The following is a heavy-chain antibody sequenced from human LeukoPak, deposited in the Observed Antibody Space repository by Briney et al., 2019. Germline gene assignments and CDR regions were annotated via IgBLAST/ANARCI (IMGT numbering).Heavy chain of an antibody. D-gene: IGHD1-7*01. J-gene: IGHJ4*02. V-gene: IGHV4-34*01. CDR2: INHSGST. Sequence: SETLSLTCAVYGGSFSGYYWSWIRQPPGKRLEWIGEINHSGSTNYNPSLKSRVTISVDTSKNQFSLKLSSVTAADTAVYYCARGPYNWNYVRLKLFDYWGQGTLVTVSS. CDR1: GGSFSGYY. CDR3: ARGPYNWNYVRLKLFDY.